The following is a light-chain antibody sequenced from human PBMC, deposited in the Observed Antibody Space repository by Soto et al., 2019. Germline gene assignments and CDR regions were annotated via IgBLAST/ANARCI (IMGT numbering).Light chain of an antibody. J-gene: IGKJ2*01. Sequence: DVQLTQSPSFLSASIGDRVTITCRASQGISTYLAWYQQKPGKAPKLLNYAASTLQSGTPSRFSGSGSGTEFTLTITSLKPEDFATYYCQQFNSYPPDTFGQGTKLEIK. V-gene: IGKV1-9*01. CDR1: QGISTY. CDR2: AAS. CDR3: QQFNSYPPDT.